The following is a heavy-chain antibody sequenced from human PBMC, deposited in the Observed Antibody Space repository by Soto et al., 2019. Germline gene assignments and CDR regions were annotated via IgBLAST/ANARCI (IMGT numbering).Heavy chain of an antibody. CDR2: IAYDGSNK. CDR3: AKGVLSFHYGMEV. D-gene: IGHD3-10*01. V-gene: IGHV3-30*18. Sequence: GGSLRLSCAASGFTFNTYGMHWVRQAPVKGLEWVAVIAYDGSNKYYADSVKGRFAISRDFSDNTVYLQMNNLRVDDTAVYFCAKGVLSFHYGMEVWGQGTTVTVSS. CDR1: GFTFNTYG. J-gene: IGHJ6*02.